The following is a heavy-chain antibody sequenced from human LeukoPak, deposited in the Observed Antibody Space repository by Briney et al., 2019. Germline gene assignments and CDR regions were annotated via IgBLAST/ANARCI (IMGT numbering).Heavy chain of an antibody. CDR3: ARVGRWYYFDY. Sequence: SETLSLTCTVSGGSINSNYWSWIRQPPGEGLEWIAYIDHSGNTNYSPSLKSRVTISRDMSKNQFSLKLTSVTAADTAMYYCARVGRWYYFDYWGQGILVTVSS. J-gene: IGHJ4*02. CDR2: IDHSGNT. D-gene: IGHD5-24*01. CDR1: GGSINSNY. V-gene: IGHV4-59*01.